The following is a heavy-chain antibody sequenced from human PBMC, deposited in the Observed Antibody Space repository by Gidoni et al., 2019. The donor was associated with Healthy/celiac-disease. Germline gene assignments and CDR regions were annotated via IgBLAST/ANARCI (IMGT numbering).Heavy chain of an antibody. CDR3: AKDLLGGQWLVRWDAFDI. D-gene: IGHD6-19*01. CDR1: GFTFSSYA. V-gene: IGHV3-23*01. CDR2: ISGSGGST. Sequence: EVQLLESGGGLVQPGGSLRLSCAASGFTFSSYAMSWVRQAPGKGLEWVSAISGSGGSTYYADSVKGRFTISRDNSKNTLYLQMNSLRAEDTAVYYCAKDLLGGQWLVRWDAFDIWGQGTMVTVSS. J-gene: IGHJ3*02.